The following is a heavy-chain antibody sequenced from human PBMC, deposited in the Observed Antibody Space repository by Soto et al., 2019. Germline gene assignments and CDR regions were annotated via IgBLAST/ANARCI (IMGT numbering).Heavy chain of an antibody. CDR3: ARQWDDYGSGSYYLPPYYYYGMDV. CDR1: GYKCTSFW. V-gene: IGHV5-51*01. Sequence: PGYSWTTTGRASGYKCTSFWIGWVRQKNGKGLEWMGIIYPGDSDTRYSPSFQGQVTIAADKSISTAYLQWSSLKASDTAMYYCARQWDDYGSGSYYLPPYYYYGMDVRGQGTTVSGSS. J-gene: IGHJ6*02. D-gene: IGHD3-10*01. CDR2: IYPGDSDT.